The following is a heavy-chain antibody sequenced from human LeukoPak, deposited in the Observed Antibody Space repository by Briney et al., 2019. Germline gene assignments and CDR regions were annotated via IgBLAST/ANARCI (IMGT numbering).Heavy chain of an antibody. D-gene: IGHD3-10*01. V-gene: IGHV3-7*01. CDR3: ARDRYDTMVRGAPDAFDI. Sequence: GGSLRLSWAASGFTFSSYWMSWVRQPPGKGREWVANIKQDGSEKYYVDSVKGRFTISRDNAKNSLYLQMNSLRAEDTAVYYCARDRYDTMVRGAPDAFDIWGQGTMVTVSS. CDR1: GFTFSSYW. CDR2: IKQDGSEK. J-gene: IGHJ3*02.